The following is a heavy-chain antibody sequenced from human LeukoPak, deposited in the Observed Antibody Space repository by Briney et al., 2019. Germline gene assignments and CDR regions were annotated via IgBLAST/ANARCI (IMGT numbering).Heavy chain of an antibody. CDR2: MSYSGST. CDR1: GGSISSSSYF. CDR3: ARRSSSQPPNY. D-gene: IGHD6-13*01. V-gene: IGHV4-39*01. J-gene: IGHJ4*02. Sequence: KSSEILSLTCTVSGGSISSSSYFWGWIRQPPGKGLEWVGSMSYSGSTYYNPSLKGRVTISVDTSKNQFSLKLSSVTAADAAVYYCARRSSSQPPNYWGQGTLVTVSS.